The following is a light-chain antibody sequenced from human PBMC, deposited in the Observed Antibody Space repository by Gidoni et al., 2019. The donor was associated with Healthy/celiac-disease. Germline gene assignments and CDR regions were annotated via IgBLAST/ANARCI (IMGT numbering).Light chain of an antibody. Sequence: DSLAVSLGERATINCKSSQSVLYSSNNKNYLAWYQQKPGQPPKLLIYWASTRESGVPDRFSGSGSGTDFTLTISSLQAEDVAVYYCQQYYSTPLTFXGXTKVEIK. CDR3: QQYYSTPLT. CDR1: QSVLYSSNNKNY. J-gene: IGKJ4*01. V-gene: IGKV4-1*01. CDR2: WAS.